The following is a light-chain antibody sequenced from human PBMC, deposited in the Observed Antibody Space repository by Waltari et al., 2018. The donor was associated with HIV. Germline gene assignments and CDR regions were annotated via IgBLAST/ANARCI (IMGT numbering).Light chain of an antibody. CDR2: RNI. Sequence: QSALTQPPSTSGTPGQTVTIPCSGSNSNNGDNYVSWYQQLPGTAPKPLIYRNIQRPSGVRDRFSGSKSGTSASLAINDLRSEDEAEYHCAAWDDSLSGWVFGGGTNLTVL. CDR3: AAWDDSLSGWV. V-gene: IGLV1-47*01. J-gene: IGLJ3*02. CDR1: NSNNGDNY.